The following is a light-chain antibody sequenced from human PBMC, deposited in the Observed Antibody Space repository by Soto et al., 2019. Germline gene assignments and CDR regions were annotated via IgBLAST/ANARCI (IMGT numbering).Light chain of an antibody. V-gene: IGKV1-5*03. CDR1: QTISTS. J-gene: IGKJ1*01. CDR3: QQYHSYSRT. CDR2: LAS. Sequence: IHMSQFPSTLSAFPGYGFTITCRASQTISTSLAWYQQKPGKAPKLLIYLASSLESGVPARFSGSGSATEFTLSISSLQPDDFATYYCQQYHSYSRTFGQGTKVDI.